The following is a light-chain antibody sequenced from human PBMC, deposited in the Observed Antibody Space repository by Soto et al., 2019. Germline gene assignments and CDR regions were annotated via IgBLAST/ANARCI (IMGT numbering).Light chain of an antibody. CDR1: QSVGSSY. CDR3: QQCGTSFWT. Sequence: EIVLTQSPDTLSLSPGERATLSCRASQSVGSSYLAWYQHKPGQAPRLLIYGASTRASGIPDRFSGSGSGTDFTLTISRLEPEDFAVYYCQQCGTSFWTVGQGTKVDSK. V-gene: IGKV3-20*01. J-gene: IGKJ1*01. CDR2: GAS.